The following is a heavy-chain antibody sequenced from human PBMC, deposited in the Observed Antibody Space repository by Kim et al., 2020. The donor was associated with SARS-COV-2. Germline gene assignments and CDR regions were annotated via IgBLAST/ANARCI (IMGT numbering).Heavy chain of an antibody. Sequence: ASVKVSCKASGYTFTSYGISWVRQAPGQGLEWMGWISAYNGNTNYAQKLQGRVTMTTDTSTSTAYMELRSLRSDDTAVYYCARDEWELPIGGFGQGGDYWGQGTLVTVSS. CDR1: GYTFTSYG. CDR3: ARDEWELPIGGFGQGGDY. D-gene: IGHD1-26*01. J-gene: IGHJ4*02. V-gene: IGHV1-18*01. CDR2: ISAYNGNT.